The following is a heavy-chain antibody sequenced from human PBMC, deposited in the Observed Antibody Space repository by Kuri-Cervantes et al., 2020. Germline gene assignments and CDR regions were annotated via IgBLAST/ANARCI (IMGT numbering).Heavy chain of an antibody. J-gene: IGHJ4*02. V-gene: IGHV3-30*18. Sequence: GESLKISCAASGFTFSSYGMHWVRQAPGKGLEWVAVISYDGSNKYYADSVKGRFTISRDNSKNTLYLQMNSLRAEDTAVYYCAKDGGAVAGPFDYWGQGTLVTVSS. CDR3: AKDGGAVAGPFDY. CDR1: GFTFSSYG. D-gene: IGHD6-19*01. CDR2: ISYDGSNK.